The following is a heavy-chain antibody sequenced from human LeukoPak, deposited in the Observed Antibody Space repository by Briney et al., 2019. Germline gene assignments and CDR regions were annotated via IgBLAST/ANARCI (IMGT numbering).Heavy chain of an antibody. J-gene: IGHJ4*02. D-gene: IGHD5-18*01. CDR1: GFTFSSHG. CDR3: AKDSGGYTYVFDY. CDR2: ISYDGSNK. V-gene: IGHV3-30*18. Sequence: PGRSLRLSCAASGFTFSSHGMHWVRQAPGKGPEWVAVISYDGSNKYYADSVKGRFTISRDNSKNTLYLQMNSLRAEDTAVYYCAKDSGGYTYVFDYWGQGTLVTVSS.